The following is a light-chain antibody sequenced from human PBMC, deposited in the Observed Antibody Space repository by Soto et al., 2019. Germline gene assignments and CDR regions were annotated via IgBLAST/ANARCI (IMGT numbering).Light chain of an antibody. CDR2: KAS. J-gene: IGKJ1*01. V-gene: IGKV1-5*03. CDR1: QTISSW. CDR3: QQYNAYPWT. Sequence: DIQMTQSPSTLSGSVGDRVTITCRASQTISSWLALYQQKPGKAPKLLIYKASTLESGVPSNFSGSGSGTEFSLTISSLQPEDFATYYCQQYNAYPWTFSQGTKVDIK.